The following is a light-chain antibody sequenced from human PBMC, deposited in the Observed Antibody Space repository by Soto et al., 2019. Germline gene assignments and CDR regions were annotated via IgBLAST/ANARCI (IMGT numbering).Light chain of an antibody. V-gene: IGKV3-15*01. CDR1: QXXSSN. J-gene: IGKJ1*01. CDR2: GAS. Sequence: EIVMTXSPXXXXVSPGXRAXXXXXASQXXSSNLAWYQQKPGQAPRLLIYGASTRATGIPARFSGSGSGTEFTLTISSLQSEDFAVYYCQQYNNWRTFGQGTKVEIK. CDR3: QQYNNWRT.